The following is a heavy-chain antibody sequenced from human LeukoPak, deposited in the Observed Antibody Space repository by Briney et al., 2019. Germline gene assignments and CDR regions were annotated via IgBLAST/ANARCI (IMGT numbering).Heavy chain of an antibody. V-gene: IGHV1-18*01. CDR3: ARDGGYSTADYYYYMDV. J-gene: IGHJ6*03. Sequence: ASVKVSCKASGYTFTSYGISWVRQAPGQGLELMGWISAYNGNTNYAQKLQGRVTMTTDTSTSTAYMELRSLRSDDTAVYYCARDGGYSTADYYYYMDVWGKGTTVTVSS. CDR1: GYTFTSYG. CDR2: ISAYNGNT. D-gene: IGHD5-18*01.